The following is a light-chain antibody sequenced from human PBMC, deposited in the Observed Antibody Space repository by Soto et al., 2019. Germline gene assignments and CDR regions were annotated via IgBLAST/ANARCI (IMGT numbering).Light chain of an antibody. CDR3: SSYTSSRAYV. V-gene: IGLV2-14*01. J-gene: IGLJ1*01. CDR2: EVS. Sequence: QSVLTQPASVSGSPGQSITISCTGPSSDVGGYNYVSWYQQQSGKATKRMIHEVSNRCLGVSNRFSGSKSGNTASLTISGLQAEDEADYYCSSYTSSRAYVFGIGTKVTVL. CDR1: SSDVGGYNY.